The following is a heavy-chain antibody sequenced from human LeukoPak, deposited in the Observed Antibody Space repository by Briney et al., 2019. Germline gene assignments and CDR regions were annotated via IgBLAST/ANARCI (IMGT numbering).Heavy chain of an antibody. CDR2: ISSSSNYI. V-gene: IGHV3-21*01. CDR3: ARDEGVSFDY. J-gene: IGHJ4*02. CDR1: GFTFSAYN. Sequence: KPGGSLRLSCVTSGFTFSAYNMNWVRQAPGKGPEWVSCISSSSNYIYYADSVKGRFTISRDNAKNSLYLQMNSLRAEDTAVYYCARDEGVSFDYWGQGTLVTVSS.